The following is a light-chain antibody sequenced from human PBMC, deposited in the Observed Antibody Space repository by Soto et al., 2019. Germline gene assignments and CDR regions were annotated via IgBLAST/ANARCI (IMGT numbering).Light chain of an antibody. CDR3: QQSHSTPYT. CDR2: ASS. CDR1: QSTSSY. Sequence: DIQMTQSPSSLSASVGDRVTITCRASQSTSSYLNWYQQKPGKAPKLLIYASSSLQSGVPSRFSGSGSGTDFTLTISSLQPEDLAIYYCQQSHSTPYTFGQGTKLEIK. J-gene: IGKJ2*01. V-gene: IGKV1-39*01.